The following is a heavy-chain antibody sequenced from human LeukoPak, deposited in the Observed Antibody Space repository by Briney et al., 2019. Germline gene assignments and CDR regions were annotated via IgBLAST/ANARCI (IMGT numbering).Heavy chain of an antibody. CDR3: AKRSGYTSGWFFDF. D-gene: IGHD5-12*01. CDR2: ISGSGDNT. J-gene: IGHJ4*02. V-gene: IGHV3-23*01. Sequence: GGSLKLSCAASGFSFSSYAMSWVRQAPGKGLEWVSSISGSGDNTYYAESVKGRFTISRDNSKNTLFLQMNSLRAEDTAVFYCAKRSGYTSGWFFDFWGQGTLVTVSS. CDR1: GFSFSSYA.